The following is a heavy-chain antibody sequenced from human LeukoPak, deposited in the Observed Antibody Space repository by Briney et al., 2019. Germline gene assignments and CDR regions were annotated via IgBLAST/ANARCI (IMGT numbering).Heavy chain of an antibody. CDR1: GGSFSGYY. D-gene: IGHD6-19*01. CDR2: INHSGST. J-gene: IGHJ3*02. V-gene: IGHV4-34*01. Sequence: SETLSLTCAVYGGSFSGYYWSWIRQPPGKGLEWIGEINHSGSTNYNPSLKSRVTISVDTSKNQFSLKLSSVTAADTAVYYCAIIAVAGDAFDIWGQGTMATVSS. CDR3: AIIAVAGDAFDI.